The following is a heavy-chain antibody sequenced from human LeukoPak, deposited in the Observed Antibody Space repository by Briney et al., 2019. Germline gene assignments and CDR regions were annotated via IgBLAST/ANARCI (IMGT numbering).Heavy chain of an antibody. Sequence: SETLSLTCAVYGVSFSDHYWSWIRQPLGKGLEWIGEINHTGSTNHNPSLKSRVAISLDASQNQFSLRLSSVTAADTAVYYCARASKNSNGWFDPWGQGTLVAVSS. V-gene: IGHV4-34*01. D-gene: IGHD6-25*01. CDR2: INHTGST. J-gene: IGHJ5*02. CDR3: ARASKNSNGWFDP. CDR1: GVSFSDHY.